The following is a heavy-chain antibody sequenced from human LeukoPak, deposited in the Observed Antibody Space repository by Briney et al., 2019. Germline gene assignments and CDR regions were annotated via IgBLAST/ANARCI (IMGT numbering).Heavy chain of an antibody. CDR2: INPNSGGT. CDR1: GYTFTGYY. CDR3: ARGGYVVPAAVDY. V-gene: IGHV1-2*02. J-gene: IGHJ4*02. Sequence: ASVKVSCKASGYTFTGYYMHWVRQAPGQGLEWMGWINPNSGGTNYAQKFQGRVTMTRDTSISTAYMELSRPRSDNTAVYYCARGGYVVPAAVDYWGQGTLVTVSS. D-gene: IGHD2-2*01.